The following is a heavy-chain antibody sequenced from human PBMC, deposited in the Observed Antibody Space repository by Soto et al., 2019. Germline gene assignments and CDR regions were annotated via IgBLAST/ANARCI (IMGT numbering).Heavy chain of an antibody. J-gene: IGHJ6*02. CDR2: ISAYNGNT. D-gene: IGHD2-2*01. V-gene: IGHV1-18*04. CDR1: GYTFTSYG. CDR3: ARDQIVVVPAAPYGMDV. Sequence: GPVKVSCKASGYTFTSYGISLVRQAPGQGLEWMGWISAYNGNTNYAQKLQGRVTMTTDTSTSTAYMELRSLRSDDTAVYYCARDQIVVVPAAPYGMDVWGQGTTVTVSS.